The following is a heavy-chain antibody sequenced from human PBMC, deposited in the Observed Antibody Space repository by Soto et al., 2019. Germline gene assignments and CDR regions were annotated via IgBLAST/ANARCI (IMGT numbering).Heavy chain of an antibody. CDR2: NNAGNGNT. D-gene: IGHD3-3*01. J-gene: IGHJ6*02. CDR3: ARDYDFWSGYSYYYYGMDV. V-gene: IGHV1-3*01. Sequence: ASVKVSCKASGYTFTSYAMHWVRQAPGQRLEWMGWNNAGNGNTKYSQKFQGRVTITRDTSASTAYMELSSLRSEDTAVYYCARDYDFWSGYSYYYYGMDVWGQGTKVTVSS. CDR1: GYTFTSYA.